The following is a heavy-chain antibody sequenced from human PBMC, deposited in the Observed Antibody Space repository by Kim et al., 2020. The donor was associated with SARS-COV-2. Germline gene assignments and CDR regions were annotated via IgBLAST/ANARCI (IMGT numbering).Heavy chain of an antibody. CDR2: TYYRSKWYN. D-gene: IGHD6-19*01. CDR3: ARGGPGWTFDY. Sequence: SQNLSLTCAISGDSVSSNSAVWHWIRQSPSRGLEWLGRTYYRSKWYNDYAVSVKSRITFNPDTSKNQFSLQLNSVTPEDTAMYYCARGGPGWTFDYWGQGTLVTVSS. V-gene: IGHV6-1*01. CDR1: GDSVSSNSAV. J-gene: IGHJ4*02.